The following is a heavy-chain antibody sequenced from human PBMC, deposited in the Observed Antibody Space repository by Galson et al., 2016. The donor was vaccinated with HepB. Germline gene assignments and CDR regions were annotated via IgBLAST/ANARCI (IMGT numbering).Heavy chain of an antibody. J-gene: IGHJ5*02. V-gene: IGHV4-39*01. D-gene: IGHD6-13*01. CDR2: ITYSGTT. CDR1: GGSTCSTHYF. CDR3: ASHVPRVRSWWGKWFDP. Sequence: ETLSLTYPVSGGSTCSTHYFWGWIRQPPGKGLYWIWSITYSGTTYYNPSLRSRVTIPADTSKNQISLNLRSLTATDTAVYYCASHVPRVRSWWGKWFDPWGQGTLVTVSS.